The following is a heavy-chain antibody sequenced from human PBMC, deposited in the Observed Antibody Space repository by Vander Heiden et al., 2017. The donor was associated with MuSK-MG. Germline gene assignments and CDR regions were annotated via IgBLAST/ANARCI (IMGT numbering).Heavy chain of an antibody. Sequence: QLLLQESGPGLVKPSETLSLNCAVSGVPLTTCGLYWAWPRQPPGRGPEWIANVYYSGNTYYSPSLKSRVTISMDVSKNQFSLKMRSVTAADTAVYYCARDWGGNFDPWGQGILVTVSS. D-gene: IGHD1-7*01. J-gene: IGHJ5*02. V-gene: IGHV4-39*07. CDR3: ARDWGGNFDP. CDR1: GVPLTTCGLY. CDR2: VYYSGNT.